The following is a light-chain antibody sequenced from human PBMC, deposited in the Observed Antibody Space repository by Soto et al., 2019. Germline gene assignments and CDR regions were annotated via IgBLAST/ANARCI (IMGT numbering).Light chain of an antibody. CDR2: YTS. V-gene: IGKV3-11*01. CDR1: QSVDIY. J-gene: IGKJ4*01. CDR3: QQRQKWPPLT. Sequence: EVVLTQSPATLSLSPGERATLSCRASQSVDIYLAWYQQKPGQPPRLLIYYTSNRATGIPARFSGSGSGTDFTLTINGLEPEDFAVYYCQQRQKWPPLTFGGGTKVEI.